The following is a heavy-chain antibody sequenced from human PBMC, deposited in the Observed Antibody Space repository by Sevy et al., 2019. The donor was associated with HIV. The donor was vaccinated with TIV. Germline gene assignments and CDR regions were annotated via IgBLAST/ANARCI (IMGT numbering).Heavy chain of an antibody. J-gene: IGHJ4*02. D-gene: IGHD1-26*01. CDR1: GGSITSLY. V-gene: IGHV4-59*08. CDR3: AGENAWGRGYS. CDR2: ISYNGHI. Sequence: SETLSRTCTVSGGSITSLYWNWIRQPPGKGLEWIANISYNGHINYNPSLKSRVTLSLDTSKNQFSLRLSSVTAADTAMYYCAGENAWGRGYSWGQGTLVTVSS.